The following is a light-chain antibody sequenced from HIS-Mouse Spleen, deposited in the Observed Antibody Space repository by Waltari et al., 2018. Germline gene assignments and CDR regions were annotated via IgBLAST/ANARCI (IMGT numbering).Light chain of an antibody. V-gene: IGLV2-8*01. CDR3: SSYAGSNNYV. J-gene: IGLJ1*01. CDR2: EVS. CDR1: SSAVGRYNL. Sequence: QSALTQPASVSGSPGQSITIPCTGTSSAVGRYNLVSWYPQPPGKAPKLMIYEVSKRPSGVPDRFSGSKSGNTASLTVSGLQAEDEADYYCSSYAGSNNYVFGTGTKVTVL.